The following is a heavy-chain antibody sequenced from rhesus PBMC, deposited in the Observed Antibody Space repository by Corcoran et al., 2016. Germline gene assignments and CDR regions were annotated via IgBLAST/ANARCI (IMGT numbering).Heavy chain of an antibody. J-gene: IGHJ4*01. CDR3: ARETGVLTALFDY. V-gene: IGHV4S7*01. CDR2: IYGGRGST. Sequence: QVQLQESGPGVVKPSETLSLTCAVSGGSISGYYLWSWIRQPPGKGLEWIGYIYGGRGSTSYNPSLKCRVIISIDPSKNQFSLKLSSVTAADTAVYYCARETGVLTALFDYWGQGVLVTVSS. CDR1: GGSISGYYL. D-gene: IGHD2-15*01.